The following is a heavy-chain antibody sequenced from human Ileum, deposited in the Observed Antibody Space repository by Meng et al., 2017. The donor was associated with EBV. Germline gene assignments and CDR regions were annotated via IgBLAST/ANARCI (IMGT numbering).Heavy chain of an antibody. D-gene: IGHD6-19*01. CDR3: ARGAGSPHWFDP. CDR1: GFTLCIHA. J-gene: IGHJ5*02. Sequence: VQLLESGGGWVQPGGSLVLSCAASGFTLCIHAMSWVRQAPGKGLEWVSAIGGIDDTTLYADSVGGRFTISRDDSKNILFLEMNDLRVDDTAVYYCARGAGSPHWFDPWGQGTLVTVAS. CDR2: IGGIDDTT. V-gene: IGHV3-23*01.